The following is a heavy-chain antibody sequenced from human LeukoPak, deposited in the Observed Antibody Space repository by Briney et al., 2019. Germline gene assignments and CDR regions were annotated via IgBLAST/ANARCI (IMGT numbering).Heavy chain of an antibody. V-gene: IGHV3-23*01. CDR3: AKVVDSSGYYYDAFDI. CDR1: GFTLRSYT. J-gene: IGHJ3*02. Sequence: GGSLRLSCAASGFTLRSYTMNWVRQAPGKGLEWVSAISGSGGSTYYADSVKGRFTIPRDNSKNTLYLQMNSLRAEDTAVYYCAKVVDSSGYYYDAFDIWGQGTMVTVSS. D-gene: IGHD3-22*01. CDR2: ISGSGGST.